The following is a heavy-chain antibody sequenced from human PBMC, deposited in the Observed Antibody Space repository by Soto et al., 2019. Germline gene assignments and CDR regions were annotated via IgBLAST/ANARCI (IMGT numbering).Heavy chain of an antibody. J-gene: IGHJ3*02. CDR3: ATVVYSSRAAFDI. CDR2: ISAYNGNT. CDR1: GYSFTIYG. V-gene: IGHV1-18*01. Sequence: ASVNVSCKAAGYSFTIYGISLVRQAPGQGLEWMGWISAYNGNTNYAQKLQGRVTMTTDTSTSTAYMELRSLRSDDTAVYYCATVVYSSRAAFDIWGQGTMVTVSS. D-gene: IGHD2-8*02.